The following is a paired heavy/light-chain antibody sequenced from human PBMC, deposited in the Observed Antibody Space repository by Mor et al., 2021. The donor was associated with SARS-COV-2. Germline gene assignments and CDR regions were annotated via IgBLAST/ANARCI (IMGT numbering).Heavy chain of an antibody. J-gene: IGHJ2*01. CDR1: RFTFRNYG. Sequence: QAQLVESGGGVVQPGTSLRLSCAASRFTFRNYGMHWVRQAPGKGLEWVAAVRFDGGKQYYADSVKGRFTISRDNSKDTLYLHMNSLTAEDTAVYHCARDSDSTGSHWYFDLWGRGTLVIVSS. V-gene: IGHV3-33*01. CDR3: ARDSDSTGSHWYFDL. CDR2: VRFDGGKQ. D-gene: IGHD1-1*01.
Light chain of an antibody. J-gene: IGLJ2*01. CDR3: NSRDSSGDHMV. V-gene: IGLV3-19*01. CDR2: AEN. Sequence: SSELTQDPAVSVALGQTVRITCQGDSLRSYFPSWYQQKPGQAPLLVISAENNRPSGIPDRYSGSTSGNTASLTITGAQAEDEADYYCNSRDSSGDHMVFGGGTKLTVL. CDR1: SLRSYF.